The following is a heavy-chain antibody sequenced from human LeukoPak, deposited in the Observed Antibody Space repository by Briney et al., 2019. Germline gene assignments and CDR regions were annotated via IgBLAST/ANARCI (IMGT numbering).Heavy chain of an antibody. CDR1: GFTFNNYA. D-gene: IGHD3-10*01. CDR3: AKATGYHYGSGSYYSDAFDM. V-gene: IGHV3-9*01. Sequence: GGSLRLSCAASGFTFNNYAMHWVRQAPGKGLEWVSGISWNSGNIGYADSVKGRFTISRDNAKNSLYLQMTSLRAADTALYYCAKATGYHYGSGSYYSDAFDMWGQGTMVTVSS. CDR2: ISWNSGNI. J-gene: IGHJ3*02.